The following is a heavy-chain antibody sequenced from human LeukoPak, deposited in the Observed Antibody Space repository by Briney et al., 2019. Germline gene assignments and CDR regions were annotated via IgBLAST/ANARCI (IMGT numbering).Heavy chain of an antibody. D-gene: IGHD3-3*01. V-gene: IGHV5-51*01. Sequence: GESLKISCKGSGYSFISYWIGWVRQMPGKGLEWMGIIYPGDSDTRYSPSFQGQVTISADKSISTAYLQWSSLKASDTAMYYYARYRYDFWSGYWSQDYYYYMDVWGKGTTVTVSS. CDR3: ARYRYDFWSGYWSQDYYYYMDV. J-gene: IGHJ6*03. CDR1: GYSFISYW. CDR2: IYPGDSDT.